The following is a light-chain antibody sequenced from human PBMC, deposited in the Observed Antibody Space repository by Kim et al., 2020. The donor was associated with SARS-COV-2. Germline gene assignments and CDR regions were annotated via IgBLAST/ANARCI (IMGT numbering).Light chain of an antibody. CDR2: DAS. V-gene: IGKV1-33*01. CDR3: QQWGT. CDR1: QDISNY. J-gene: IGKJ1*01. Sequence: DIQMTQSPSSLSASVGDRVTITCQASQDISNYLNWYQQKPGKAPKLLIYDASNLETGVPSRFSGSGSGTDFTFTISSLQPEDIATYYCQQWGTFGQGTKVDIK.